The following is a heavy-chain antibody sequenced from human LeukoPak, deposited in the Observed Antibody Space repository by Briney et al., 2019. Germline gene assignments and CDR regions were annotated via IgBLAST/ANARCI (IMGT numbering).Heavy chain of an antibody. D-gene: IGHD3-9*01. V-gene: IGHV4-39*07. CDR2: IYTSGST. CDR3: ASGLRYFDLYY. Sequence: PSETLSLTCTVSGGSISSSSYYWGWLRQPPGKGLEWFGRIYTSGSTYYNPSLKSRVTISVDTSKNQFSLKLSSGTAADTAVYSCASGLRYFDLYYWGQGTLVTVSS. CDR1: GGSISSSSYY. J-gene: IGHJ4*02.